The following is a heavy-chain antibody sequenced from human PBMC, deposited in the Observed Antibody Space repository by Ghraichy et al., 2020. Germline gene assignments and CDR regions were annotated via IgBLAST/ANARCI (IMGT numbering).Heavy chain of an antibody. CDR1: GGSFSTYY. CDR3: ARGIMVTWFDP. J-gene: IGHJ5*02. D-gene: IGHD5-18*01. CDR2: IDYSGNT. V-gene: IGHV4-59*01. Sequence: SETLSLTCTVSGGSFSTYYWNWIRQPPGKGLEWIGYIDYSGNTYYNPSLKSRVTISLDTSKNQFSLRLTSVTAADTAIYYCARGIMVTWFDPWGQGTLVTVSS.